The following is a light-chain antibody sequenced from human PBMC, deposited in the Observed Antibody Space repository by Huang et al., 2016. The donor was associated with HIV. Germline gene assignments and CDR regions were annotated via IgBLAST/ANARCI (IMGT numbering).Light chain of an antibody. Sequence: EVVLTQSPATLSLSPGERATLSCRASQSVGSYLAWYQKKPGQAPRLLIFEASNRATGIPVRFSGSGSGTDFTLTISSLEPEDFAVYYCQERASWPPFTFGPGTKVDIK. CDR1: QSVGSY. CDR2: EAS. CDR3: QERASWPPFT. J-gene: IGKJ3*01. V-gene: IGKV3-11*01.